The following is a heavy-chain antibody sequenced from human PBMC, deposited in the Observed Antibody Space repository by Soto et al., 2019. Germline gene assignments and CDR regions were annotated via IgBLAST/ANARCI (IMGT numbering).Heavy chain of an antibody. CDR3: VRDRYAYFDPPASDF. Sequence: QVQLVQSGAEVKKPGASVKVSCQTSGYTFTNHGVSWVRQAPEQGLEWMGWITTFNGNTFYAKKFQGRVTITRDTATSTVYLELRSLVSDDTAVYFCVRDRYAYFDPPASDFWGQGTLVTVSS. V-gene: IGHV1-18*01. CDR1: GYTFTNHG. CDR2: ITTFNGNT. D-gene: IGHD3-9*01. J-gene: IGHJ4*02.